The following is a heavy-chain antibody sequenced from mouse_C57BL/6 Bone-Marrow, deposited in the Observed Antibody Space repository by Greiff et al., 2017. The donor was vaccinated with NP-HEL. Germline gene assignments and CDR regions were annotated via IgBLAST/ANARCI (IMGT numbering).Heavy chain of an antibody. CDR2: IHPNSGST. CDR3: ARRGTPVYFDY. Sequence: QVQLKQPGAELVKPGASVKLSCKASGYTFTSYWMHWVKQRPGQGLEWIGMIHPNSGSTNYNEKFKSKATLTVDKSSSTAYMQLSSLTSEDSAVYYCARRGTPVYFDYWGQGTTLTVSS. D-gene: IGHD2-14*01. J-gene: IGHJ2*01. V-gene: IGHV1-64*01. CDR1: GYTFTSYW.